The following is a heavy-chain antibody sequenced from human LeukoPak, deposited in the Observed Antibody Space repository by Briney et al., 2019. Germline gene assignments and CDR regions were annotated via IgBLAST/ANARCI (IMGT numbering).Heavy chain of an antibody. Sequence: GASVKVSCKASGYTFTGYYMHWVRQAPGQGLEWMGWINPNSGGTNYAQKFQGRVTMTRDTSISTAYMELSRLRSDDTAVYYGARAGNHCSGGSCYRSGFDYWGQGTLVTVSS. J-gene: IGHJ4*02. CDR3: ARAGNHCSGGSCYRSGFDY. D-gene: IGHD2-15*01. CDR2: INPNSGGT. V-gene: IGHV1-2*02. CDR1: GYTFTGYY.